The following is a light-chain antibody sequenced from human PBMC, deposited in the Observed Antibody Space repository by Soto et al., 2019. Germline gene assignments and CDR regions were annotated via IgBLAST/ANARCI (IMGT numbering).Light chain of an antibody. Sequence: QTVVTQEPSLTVSPGGTVTVTCGSSTGAVTSGHWPYWFQQKPGQAPRTLIYDISSKHSWTPARFSVSALGGKAALTFSGALLEDAAEYYCLLSYSGAWVFGGGTKVTVL. CDR3: LLSYSGAWV. J-gene: IGLJ3*02. V-gene: IGLV7-46*01. CDR1: TGAVTSGHW. CDR2: DIS.